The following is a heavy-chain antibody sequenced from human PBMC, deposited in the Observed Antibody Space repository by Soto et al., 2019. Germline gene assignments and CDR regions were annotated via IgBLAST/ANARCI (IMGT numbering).Heavy chain of an antibody. CDR3: ARGGDVNYYHGMDV. J-gene: IGHJ6*02. V-gene: IGHV1-18*01. D-gene: IGHD5-12*01. CDR1: GYTFTSYG. CDR2: ISAYNGKT. Sequence: QVQLVQSGGEVKKPGASVKLSCTASGYTFTSYGISWVRQAPRQGLGWMGWISAYNGKTNYAQNVQGRVTMTTDTSTRTAYLDLRRLRSDDTAVYYCARGGDVNYYHGMDVWGQGTTVTVSS.